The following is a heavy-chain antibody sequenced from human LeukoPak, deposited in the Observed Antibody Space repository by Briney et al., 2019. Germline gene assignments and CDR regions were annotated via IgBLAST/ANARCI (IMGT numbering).Heavy chain of an antibody. Sequence: VGSLRLSCAASGFTFSSYGMHWVRQAPGKGLEWVAVISYDGSNKYYADSVKGRFTISRDNSKNTLYLQMNSLRAEDTAVYYCAKDLEITPYDFWGQGTLVTVSS. J-gene: IGHJ4*02. CDR1: GFTFSSYG. CDR2: ISYDGSNK. CDR3: AKDLEITPYDF. V-gene: IGHV3-30*18. D-gene: IGHD5-24*01.